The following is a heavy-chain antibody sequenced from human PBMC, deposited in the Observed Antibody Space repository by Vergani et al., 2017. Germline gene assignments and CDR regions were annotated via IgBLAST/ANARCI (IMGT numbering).Heavy chain of an antibody. CDR1: GFTFSSYA. Sequence: EVQLLESGGGLVQPGGSLRLSCAASGFTFSSYAMSWVRQAPGKGLEWVSAISGSGGSTYYADSVKGRFTISRDKSKNTLYLQLNSLRAEDTAVYYCAKESYYDSSGPIDYWGQGTLVTVSS. J-gene: IGHJ4*02. CDR3: AKESYYDSSGPIDY. V-gene: IGHV3-23*01. D-gene: IGHD3-22*01. CDR2: ISGSGGST.